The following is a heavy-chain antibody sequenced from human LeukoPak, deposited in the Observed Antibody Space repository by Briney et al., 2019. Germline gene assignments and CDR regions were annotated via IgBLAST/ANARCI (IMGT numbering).Heavy chain of an antibody. CDR2: IDGSGTGT. CDR3: VIDETGSSWYN. V-gene: IGHV3-23*01. Sequence: GGSLRLSCAASGFSFSRYYMSWVRQAPGKGLEWVSAIDGSGTGTYYADSVKGRFTISRDNSKNTLYLQMNSLRAEDTAVYYCVIDETGSSWYNLGQGTLVTVYS. D-gene: IGHD6-13*01. CDR1: GFSFSRYY. J-gene: IGHJ4*02.